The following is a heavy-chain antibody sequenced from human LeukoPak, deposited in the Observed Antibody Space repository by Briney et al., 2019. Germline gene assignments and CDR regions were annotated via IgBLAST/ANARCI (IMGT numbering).Heavy chain of an antibody. D-gene: IGHD6-19*01. Sequence: GGSLRLSCVGSDNSFNSYIINWVRQAPGKGLEWVSSISASSTYTYSADSVKGRFTISRDNAKKSVYLQMDSLRAGDTAVYYCARKERSSGWYMVDYWGQGTLVTVSS. CDR3: ARKERSSGWYMVDY. CDR2: ISASSTYT. CDR1: DNSFNSYI. V-gene: IGHV3-21*01. J-gene: IGHJ4*02.